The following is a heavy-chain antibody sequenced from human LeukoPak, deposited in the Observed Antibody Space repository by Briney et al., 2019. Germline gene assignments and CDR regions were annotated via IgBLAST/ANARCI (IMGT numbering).Heavy chain of an antibody. CDR1: GFTFSSYG. Sequence: GGSLRLSCAASGFTFSSYGMHWIRQAPGKGLEWVAFIRYDGSNKYYADSVKGRFTISRDNAKNSLYLQMNSLRAEDTAVYYCARDLGYGDYVIDYWGQGTLVTVSS. CDR3: ARDLGYGDYVIDY. CDR2: IRYDGSNK. V-gene: IGHV3-30*02. J-gene: IGHJ4*02. D-gene: IGHD4-17*01.